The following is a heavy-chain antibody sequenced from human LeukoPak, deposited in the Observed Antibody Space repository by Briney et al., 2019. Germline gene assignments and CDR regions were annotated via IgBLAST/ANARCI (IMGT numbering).Heavy chain of an antibody. J-gene: IGHJ1*01. V-gene: IGHV3-23*01. CDR3: AKYCSSTSCPEPLEYFQH. D-gene: IGHD2-2*01. CDR1: GFTFSSYA. Sequence: GGSLRLSCAASGFTFSSYAMSWVRQAPGKGLEWVSAISGSGGSTYYADSVKGRFTISRDNSKNTLYLQMNSLRAEDTAVYYCAKYCSSTSCPEPLEYFQHWGQGTLVTVSS. CDR2: ISGSGGST.